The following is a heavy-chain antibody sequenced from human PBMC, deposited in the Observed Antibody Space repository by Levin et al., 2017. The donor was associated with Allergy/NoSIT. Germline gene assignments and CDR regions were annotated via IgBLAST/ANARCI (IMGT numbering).Heavy chain of an antibody. D-gene: IGHD5-12*01. J-gene: IGHJ4*02. CDR2: ISGSGGST. CDR3: AKDPDIVATTVFDY. CDR1: GFTFSSYA. Sequence: ASVKVSCAASGFTFSSYAMSWVRQAPGKGLEWVSAISGSGGSTYYADSVKGRFTISRDNSKNTLYLQMNSLIAADPAVYYCAKDPDIVATTVFDYWGQGSLVTVSS. V-gene: IGHV3-23*01.